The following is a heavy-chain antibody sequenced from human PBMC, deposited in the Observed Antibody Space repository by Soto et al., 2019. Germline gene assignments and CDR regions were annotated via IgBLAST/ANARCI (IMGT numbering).Heavy chain of an antibody. CDR1: GYSFTTYW. J-gene: IGHJ6*02. CDR2: FHPGESDT. Sequence: GESLKISCXSHGYSFTTYWITWVRQKPGKGLEWVGSFHPGESDTRYSPSFQGQVTISADRSLATAYLQWSSLQAADTAIYYCARHEATYYNFYGVDVWGQGTTVTVSS. CDR3: ARHEATYYNFYGVDV. V-gene: IGHV5-51*01.